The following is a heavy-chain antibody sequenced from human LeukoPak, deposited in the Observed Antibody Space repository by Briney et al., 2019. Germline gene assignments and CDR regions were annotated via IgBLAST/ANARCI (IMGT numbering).Heavy chain of an antibody. CDR1: GYTFTSYD. D-gene: IGHD1-26*01. V-gene: IGHV1-2*02. CDR2: INPNSGGT. J-gene: IGHJ4*02. Sequence: GASVKVSCKASGYTFTSYDINWVRQATGQGLEWMGWINPNSGGTNYAQKFQGRVTMTRDTSISTAYMELSRLRSDDTAVYYCARERLDSGSYYSDYWGQGTLVTVSS. CDR3: ARERLDSGSYYSDY.